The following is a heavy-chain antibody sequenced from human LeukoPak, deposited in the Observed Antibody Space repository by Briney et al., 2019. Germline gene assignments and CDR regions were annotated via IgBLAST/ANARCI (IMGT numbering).Heavy chain of an antibody. J-gene: IGHJ5*02. CDR3: ARGQEALGYCSSTSCNWFDP. V-gene: IGHV4-4*07. Sequence: PSETLSLTCTVSGGSISSYYWSWIRQLAGKGLEWIGRIYTSGSTNYNPSLKSRVTMSVDTSKNQFSLKLSSVTAADTAVYYCARGQEALGYCSSTSCNWFDPWGQGTLVTVSS. CDR2: IYTSGST. CDR1: GGSISSYY. D-gene: IGHD2-2*01.